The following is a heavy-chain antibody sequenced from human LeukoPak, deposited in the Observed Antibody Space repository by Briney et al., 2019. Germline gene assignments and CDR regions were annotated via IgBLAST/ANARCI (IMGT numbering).Heavy chain of an antibody. Sequence: GGSLRLSCAASGFTFSNYAVSWVRQAPGKGLEWVSAISGSGGSTYYADSVKGRFTISRDNAKNSLYLQMNSLRAEDTAVYYCARASYGDYEWFDPWGQGTLVTVSS. CDR2: ISGSGGST. CDR3: ARASYGDYEWFDP. V-gene: IGHV3-23*01. D-gene: IGHD4-17*01. J-gene: IGHJ5*02. CDR1: GFTFSNYA.